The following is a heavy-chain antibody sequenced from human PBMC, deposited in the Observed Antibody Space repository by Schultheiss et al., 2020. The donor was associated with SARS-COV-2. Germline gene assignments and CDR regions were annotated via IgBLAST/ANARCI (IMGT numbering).Heavy chain of an antibody. J-gene: IGHJ5*02. CDR1: GLTLRRYS. CDR3: ARDAYYGSGSYPFDP. D-gene: IGHD3-10*01. Sequence: GGSLRLSCAASGLTLRRYSMNWVRQAPGKGLEWVSSISSRSDYIYYADSVKGRFTISRDNAKNSLYLQMNSLRAEDTAVYYCARDAYYGSGSYPFDPWGQGTLVTVSS. V-gene: IGHV3-21*04. CDR2: ISSRSDYI.